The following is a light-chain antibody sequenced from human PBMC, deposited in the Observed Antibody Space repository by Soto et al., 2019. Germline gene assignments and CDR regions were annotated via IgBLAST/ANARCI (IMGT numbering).Light chain of an antibody. CDR2: TTN. CDR3: AQRDGAVSGPFV. J-gene: IGLJ1*01. Sequence: QSVLTQPPSASGTPGQRATISCCGSNSNIGSDIVNCYQLLPGAAPEVLINTTNQRPSGVPERFSVSKSGTSASLAISGLQSVDVSHTSPAQRDGAVSGPFVFGAGSQGT. V-gene: IGLV1-44*01. CDR1: NSNIGSDI.